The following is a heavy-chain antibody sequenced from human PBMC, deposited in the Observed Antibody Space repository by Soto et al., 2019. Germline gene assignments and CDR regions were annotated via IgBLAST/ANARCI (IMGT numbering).Heavy chain of an antibody. CDR1: GFTFSDYY. D-gene: IGHD3-10*01. CDR3: ARAMVRGVIIRSYYYGMDV. V-gene: IGHV3-11*01. Sequence: PGGSLRLSCAASGFTFSDYYMSWIRQAPGKGLEWVSYISSSGSTIYYADSVKGRFTISRDNAKNSLYLQMNSLRAEDTAVYYCARAMVRGVIIRSYYYGMDVWGQGTTVTV. J-gene: IGHJ6*02. CDR2: ISSSGSTI.